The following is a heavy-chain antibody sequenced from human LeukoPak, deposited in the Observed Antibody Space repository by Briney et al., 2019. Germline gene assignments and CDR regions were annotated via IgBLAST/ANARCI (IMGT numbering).Heavy chain of an antibody. V-gene: IGHV4-34*01. J-gene: IGHJ3*02. Sequence: PSETLSLTCAVYGGSFSGYYWSWSRHPPGKGLEWIGEINHSGSTNSNPSLKSRVTISVDTSKNQFSLKLSSVSAADTAVYYCASADFWSGTEAFDIWGQGTMVTVSS. D-gene: IGHD3-3*01. CDR1: GGSFSGYY. CDR3: ASADFWSGTEAFDI. CDR2: INHSGST.